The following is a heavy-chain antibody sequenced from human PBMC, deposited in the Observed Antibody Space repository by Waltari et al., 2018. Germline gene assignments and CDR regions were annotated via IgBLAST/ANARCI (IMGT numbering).Heavy chain of an antibody. CDR2: ITTDGSSK. V-gene: IGHV3-74*01. CDR1: GFTFSHYW. J-gene: IGHJ6*03. D-gene: IGHD2-15*01. Sequence: EVQLVESGEGLVQPGGSLSISCSFSGFTFSHYWMNWVRQAPGKVLEWVAHITTDGSSKNYADSVTCRFTISRDNTKDTLYLEMNSLTAEDTAVYYCTRDAVGHMDVWGKGTTVTVS. CDR3: TRDAVGHMDV.